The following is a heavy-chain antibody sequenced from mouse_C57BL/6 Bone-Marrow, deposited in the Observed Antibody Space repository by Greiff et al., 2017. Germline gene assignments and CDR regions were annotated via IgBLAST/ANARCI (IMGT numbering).Heavy chain of an antibody. CDR2: INPYNGDT. Sequence: EVQLQQSGPELVKPGDSVKISCKASGYSFTGYFMNWVMQSHGKSLEWIGRINPYNGDTFYNQKFKGKATLTVDKSSSTAHMELRSLTSENSGIYYCARAGLLRGGYTMDYWGQGTSVTVSS. D-gene: IGHD1-1*01. CDR1: GYSFTGYF. J-gene: IGHJ4*01. CDR3: ARAGLLRGGYTMDY. V-gene: IGHV1-20*01.